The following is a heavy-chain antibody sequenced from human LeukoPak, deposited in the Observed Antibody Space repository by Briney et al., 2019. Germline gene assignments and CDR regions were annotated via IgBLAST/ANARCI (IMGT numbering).Heavy chain of an antibody. Sequence: PSETLSLTCAVYSGSFSGYFWSWIRQSPGKGLEWIAEINHSGSTNYNPSLKSRVTISVDTSKNQFSLKLSSVTAADTAVYYCARDGVGDSSEVRPIDYWGQGTLVTVSS. CDR2: INHSGST. J-gene: IGHJ4*02. CDR1: SGSFSGYF. D-gene: IGHD3-22*01. V-gene: IGHV4-34*01. CDR3: ARDGVGDSSEVRPIDY.